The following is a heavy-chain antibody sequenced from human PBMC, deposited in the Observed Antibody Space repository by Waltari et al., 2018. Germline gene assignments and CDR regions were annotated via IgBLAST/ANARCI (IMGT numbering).Heavy chain of an antibody. V-gene: IGHV4-34*01. CDR3: ARVGIRYSYGYGPFDY. Sequence: QVQLQQWGAGLLKPSETLSLTCPVYAGSFSGYYLSRLRQPPGKGREWIGEINHSGSTNYNPSLKSRVTISVDTSKNQFSLKLSSVTAADTAVYYCARVGIRYSYGYGPFDYWGQGTLVTVSS. CDR1: AGSFSGYY. D-gene: IGHD5-18*01. CDR2: INHSGST. J-gene: IGHJ4*02.